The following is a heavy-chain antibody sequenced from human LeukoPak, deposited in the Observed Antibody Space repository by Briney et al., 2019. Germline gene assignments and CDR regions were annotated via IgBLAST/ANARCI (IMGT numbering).Heavy chain of an antibody. Sequence: QPGGSLRLSCAASGFTFSSYGMHWVRQAPGKGLEWVAVIWYDGSNKYYADSVKGRFTISRDNSKNTLYLQMNSLRAEDTAVYYCARGGCSGGSCYPPRNFDYWGQGTLVTVSS. CDR2: IWYDGSNK. V-gene: IGHV3-33*01. J-gene: IGHJ4*02. D-gene: IGHD2-15*01. CDR1: GFTFSSYG. CDR3: ARGGCSGGSCYPPRNFDY.